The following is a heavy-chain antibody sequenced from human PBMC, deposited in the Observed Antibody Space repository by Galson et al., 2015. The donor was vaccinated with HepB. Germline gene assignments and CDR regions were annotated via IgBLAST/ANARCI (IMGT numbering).Heavy chain of an antibody. CDR2: ISGSGNTK. V-gene: IGHV3-23*01. Sequence: SLRLSCAASGFTFSSSAMSWVRQAPGKGPEWVSGISGSGNTKYYADSVKGRFTISRDNSENTMYLQMDSLRADDTAVYYCAKAHKNIAVAGYFDYWGQGTLFTVSS. D-gene: IGHD6-19*01. CDR1: GFTFSSSA. CDR3: AKAHKNIAVAGYFDY. J-gene: IGHJ4*02.